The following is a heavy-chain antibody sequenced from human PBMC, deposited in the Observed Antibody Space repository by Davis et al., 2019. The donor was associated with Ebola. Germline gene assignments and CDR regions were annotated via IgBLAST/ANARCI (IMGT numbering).Heavy chain of an antibody. CDR2: ISGSGGST. CDR3: AKDGSSARYYYYGMDV. D-gene: IGHD6-6*01. Sequence: PGGSLRLSCAASGFTFSSCAMSWVRQAPGKGLEWVSGISGSGGSTYYADSVKGRFTISRDNSKNTLYLQMNSLRAEDTAVYYCAKDGSSARYYYYGMDVWGQGTTVTVSS. CDR1: GFTFSSCA. J-gene: IGHJ6*02. V-gene: IGHV3-23*01.